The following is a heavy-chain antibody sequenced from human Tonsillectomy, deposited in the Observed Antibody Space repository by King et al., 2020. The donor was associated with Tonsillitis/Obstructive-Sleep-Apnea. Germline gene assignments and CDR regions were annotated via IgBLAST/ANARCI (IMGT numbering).Heavy chain of an antibody. Sequence: VQLQQWGAGLLKPSETLSLTCAVYGGSFSGYYWSWIRQPPGMGLEGIGEFNHSGSTNYNPSLKSRGTISVETSKKQFSLKLSSVTAADTAVYYCARVVPAADYYYSFYIDVWGKGTTVTVSS. CDR1: GGSFSGYY. V-gene: IGHV4-34*01. J-gene: IGHJ6*03. CDR3: ARVVPAADYYYSFYIDV. D-gene: IGHD2-2*01. CDR2: FNHSGST.